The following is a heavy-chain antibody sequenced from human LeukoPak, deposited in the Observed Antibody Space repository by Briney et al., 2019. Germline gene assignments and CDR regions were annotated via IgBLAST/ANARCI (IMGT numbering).Heavy chain of an antibody. V-gene: IGHV3-48*03. CDR1: GFTFSSYE. Sequence: GGSPRLSCAASGFTFSSYEMNWVRQAPGKGLEWVSYISSSGSTIYYADSVKGRFTISRDNAKNSLYLQMNSLRAEDTAVYYCARALTYYYGSGSYRQHWGQGTLVTVSS. CDR2: ISSSGSTI. CDR3: ARALTYYYGSGSYRQH. D-gene: IGHD3-10*01. J-gene: IGHJ1*01.